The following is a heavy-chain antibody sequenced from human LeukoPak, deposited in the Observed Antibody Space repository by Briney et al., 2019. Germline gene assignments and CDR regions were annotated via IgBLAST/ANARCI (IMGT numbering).Heavy chain of an antibody. CDR1: GGSFSPYY. V-gene: IGHV4-34*01. CDR3: VTGYYEPFDN. D-gene: IGHD3-3*01. J-gene: IGHJ4*02. Sequence: SETLSLTCAVYGGSFSPYYWSWIRQSPGNGLEWIEEIDHRGDTNYNPSVKSRGTLSLDTSKNQFSLRLTSVTAADTAVYYCVTGYYEPFDNWGQGTLVTVSS. CDR2: IDHRGDT.